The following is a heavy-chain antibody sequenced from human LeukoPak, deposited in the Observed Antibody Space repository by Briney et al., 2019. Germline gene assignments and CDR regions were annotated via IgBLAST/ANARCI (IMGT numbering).Heavy chain of an antibody. V-gene: IGHV4-4*07. D-gene: IGHD3-10*01. CDR1: GGSISSYY. CDR2: IYTSGRT. Sequence: PSETLSLTCTVSGGSISSYYWSWIRQPAGKGLEWIGRIYTSGRTNYNPSLKSRVTMSVDTSKNQFSLKLSSVTAADTAVYYCARGGRITMVRGAGDIYYYYMDVWGKGTTVTVSS. CDR3: ARGGRITMVRGAGDIYYYYMDV. J-gene: IGHJ6*03.